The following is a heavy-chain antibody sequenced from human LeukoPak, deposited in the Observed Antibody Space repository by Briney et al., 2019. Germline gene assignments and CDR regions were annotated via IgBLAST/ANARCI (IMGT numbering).Heavy chain of an antibody. D-gene: IGHD3-10*01. CDR2: IYYSGST. J-gene: IGHJ4*02. Sequence: SETLSLTCTVSGGSISSSSYYWGWIRQPPGKGLEWIGSIYYSGSTYYNPSLKSRVTISVDTSKNQFSLKLSSVTAADTAVYYCARHGSGSYFPPPFDYWGQGTLVTVSS. V-gene: IGHV4-39*01. CDR3: ARHGSGSYFPPPFDY. CDR1: GGSISSSSYY.